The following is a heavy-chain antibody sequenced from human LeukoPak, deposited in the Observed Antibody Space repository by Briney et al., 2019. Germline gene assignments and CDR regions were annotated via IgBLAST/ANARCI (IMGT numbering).Heavy chain of an antibody. CDR2: IYTSGST. J-gene: IGHJ6*03. CDR1: GGSISSYY. D-gene: IGHD2-2*01. CDR3: ARERFVVVPAYSGYYYYMDV. V-gene: IGHV4-4*07. Sequence: SETLSLTCTVSGGSISSYYWSWIRQPAGKGLEWVGRIYTSGSTNYNPSLKSRVTMSVDTSKNQFSLKLSSVTAADTAVYYCARERFVVVPAYSGYYYYMDVWGKGTTVAVSS.